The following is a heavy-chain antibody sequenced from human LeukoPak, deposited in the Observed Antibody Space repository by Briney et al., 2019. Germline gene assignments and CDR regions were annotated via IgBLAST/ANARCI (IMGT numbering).Heavy chain of an antibody. V-gene: IGHV4-59*01. CDR2: IYYSGIT. J-gene: IGHJ5*02. D-gene: IGHD5-24*01. Sequence: PPETLSLTCTVSGGSIRSYYWTWIRQPPGKALEWIGYIYYSGITNYNPSLKSRVTISVDTSKNQFSLRLISVTAADTAVYYCARSGDGYTPNWFDPWGQGTLVTVSS. CDR3: ARSGDGYTPNWFDP. CDR1: GGSIRSYY.